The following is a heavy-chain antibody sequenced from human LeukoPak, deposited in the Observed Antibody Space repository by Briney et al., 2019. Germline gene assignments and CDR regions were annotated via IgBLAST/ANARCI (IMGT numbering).Heavy chain of an antibody. J-gene: IGHJ4*02. CDR2: INTDGSIT. V-gene: IGHV3-74*01. D-gene: IGHD3-22*01. CDR3: ARGGSGYSLD. Sequence: GGSLRLSCAASGFTFSNYWMHWVRQAPGKGLVWVSRINTDGSITTYADSVKGRFTMSRDNAKNTLSLQMNSLRAEDTAVYFCARGGSGYSLDWGQGTLVTVSS. CDR1: GFTFSNYW.